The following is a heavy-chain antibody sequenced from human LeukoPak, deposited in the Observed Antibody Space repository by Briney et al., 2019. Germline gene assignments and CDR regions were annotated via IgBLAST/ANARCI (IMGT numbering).Heavy chain of an antibody. D-gene: IGHD3-3*01. CDR2: ISAYNGNT. V-gene: IGHV1-18*01. J-gene: IGHJ3*02. CDR3: AREMSRITIFGVVTHDAFDI. Sequence: ASVKVSCKASGYTFTSYGISWVRQAPGQGLEWMGWISAYNGNTNYAQKLQGRVTMTTDTSTSTAYMELRSLRPDDTAVYYCAREMSRITIFGVVTHDAFDIWGQGTMVTVSS. CDR1: GYTFTSYG.